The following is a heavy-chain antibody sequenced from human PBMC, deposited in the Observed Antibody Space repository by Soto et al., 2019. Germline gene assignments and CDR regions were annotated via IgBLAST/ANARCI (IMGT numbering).Heavy chain of an antibody. J-gene: IGHJ4*02. CDR1: GFTFTSTA. CDR2: IVVGSGNT. Sequence: GASVKVSCKASGFTFTSTAVQWVRQARGQRLEWIGWIVVGSGNTNYAQKLQERVTITRDMSTSTAYMELSSLRSEDTAVYYCAADRLPSIMITFGGVIVRPGYWGQGTLVTVSS. D-gene: IGHD3-16*02. V-gene: IGHV1-58*01. CDR3: AADRLPSIMITFGGVIVRPGY.